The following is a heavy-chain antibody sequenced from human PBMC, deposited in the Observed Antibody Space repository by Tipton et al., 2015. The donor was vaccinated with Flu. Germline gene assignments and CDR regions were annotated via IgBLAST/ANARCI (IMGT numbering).Heavy chain of an antibody. Sequence: TLSLTCTVSGGSIRSSTDYWGWVRQPPGKGLEWIGSIYRSGSTYYNPSLKSRVTISVDTSKTQFSLKLSSVTAADTAVYYCARLTYYYGSGTSDYWGQGTLVTVSS. D-gene: IGHD3-10*01. CDR3: ARLTYYYGSGTSDY. V-gene: IGHV4-39*07. J-gene: IGHJ4*02. CDR1: GGSIRSSTDY. CDR2: IYRSGST.